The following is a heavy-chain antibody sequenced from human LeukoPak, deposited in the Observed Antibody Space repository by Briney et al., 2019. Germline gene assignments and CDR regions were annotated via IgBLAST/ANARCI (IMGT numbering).Heavy chain of an antibody. D-gene: IGHD3-22*01. CDR2: ISAYNGNT. CDR1: GYTFTSYG. CDR3: ARETYYYDSSARSGAFDI. Sequence: ASVKVSCKASGYTFTSYGISWVQQAPGQGLEWMGWISAYNGNTNYAQKLQGRVTMTTDTSTSTAYMELRSLRSDDTAVYYCARETYYYDSSARSGAFDIWGQGTMVTVSS. V-gene: IGHV1-18*01. J-gene: IGHJ3*02.